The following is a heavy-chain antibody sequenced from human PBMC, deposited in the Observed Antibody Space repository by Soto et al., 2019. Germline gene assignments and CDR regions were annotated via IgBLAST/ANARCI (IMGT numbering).Heavy chain of an antibody. V-gene: IGHV1-18*01. J-gene: IGHJ4*02. D-gene: IGHD3-22*01. Sequence: QVQLVQSGAEVKKPGASVRVSCKASGYSYSTYGINWVRQAPGQGLEWMAWISAYNGDTNYAHNLQGRVTMTTDTSTSTAYMELRGLTSDDTADYYCAISLGAIYSDSSSYYLDYWGQGTLVSVSS. CDR1: GYSYSTYG. CDR2: ISAYNGDT. CDR3: AISLGAIYSDSSSYYLDY.